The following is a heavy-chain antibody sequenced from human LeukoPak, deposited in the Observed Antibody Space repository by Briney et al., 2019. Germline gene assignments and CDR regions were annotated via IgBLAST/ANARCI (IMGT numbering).Heavy chain of an antibody. J-gene: IGHJ4*02. CDR2: FDPEDGET. CDR1: GYTFTGYY. CDR3: ARDLERRNWNPTPNEELDY. Sequence: ASVKVSCKASGYTFTGYYMHWVRQAPGKGLEWMGGFDPEDGETIYAQKFQGRVTMTEDTSTDTAYMELSSLRSDDTAVYYCARDLERRNWNPTPNEELDYWGQGTLVTVSS. V-gene: IGHV1-24*01. D-gene: IGHD1-20*01.